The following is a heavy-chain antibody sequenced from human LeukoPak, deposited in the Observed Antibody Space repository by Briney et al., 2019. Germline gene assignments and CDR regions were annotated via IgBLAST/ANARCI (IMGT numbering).Heavy chain of an antibody. CDR2: INSDGGST. CDR3: ARDFAGSPDL. V-gene: IGHV3-74*01. Sequence: GGSLRLSCTASGFTFSSYWMHWVRQAPGKGLVWVSRINSDGGSTSYADSVKGRFTISRDNAKNTAYLQMNSLRDEDTAVYYCARDFAGSPDLWGQGTLVTVSA. CDR1: GFTFSSYW. J-gene: IGHJ4*02. D-gene: IGHD3-10*01.